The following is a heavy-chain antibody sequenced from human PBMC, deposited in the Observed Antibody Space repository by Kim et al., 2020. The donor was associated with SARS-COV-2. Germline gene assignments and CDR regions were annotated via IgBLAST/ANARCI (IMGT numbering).Heavy chain of an antibody. D-gene: IGHD3-10*01. Sequence: GGSLRLSCAASGFTFSSYWMHWVRQAPGKGLVWVSRINSDGSSTSYADSVKGRFTISRDNAKNTLYLQMNSLRAEDTAVYYCARGFLAIRFGEYYSGHWYFDLWGRGTLVTVSS. J-gene: IGHJ2*01. CDR2: INSDGSST. V-gene: IGHV3-74*01. CDR1: GFTFSSYW. CDR3: ARGFLAIRFGEYYSGHWYFDL.